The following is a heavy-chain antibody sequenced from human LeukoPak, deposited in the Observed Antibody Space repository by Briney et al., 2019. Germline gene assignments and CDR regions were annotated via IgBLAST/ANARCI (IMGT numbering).Heavy chain of an antibody. CDR2: ISRSGSYI. V-gene: IGHV3-21*04. D-gene: IGHD5-18*01. CDR3: ARVFSAGYGFDY. Sequence: GGSLRLSCAASGFTFSSCTMNWVRQAPGKGLEWVSSISRSGSYIYYADSVKGRFTISRDNSKNTLYLQMNSLRAEDTAVYYCARVFSAGYGFDYWGQGTLVTVSS. J-gene: IGHJ4*02. CDR1: GFTFSSCT.